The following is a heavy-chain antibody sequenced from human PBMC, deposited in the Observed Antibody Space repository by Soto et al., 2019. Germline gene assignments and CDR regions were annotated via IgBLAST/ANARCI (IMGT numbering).Heavy chain of an antibody. Sequence: ASVKVSCKASGYTFTSYAMHWVRQAPGQRLEWMGWINAGNGNTKYSQKFQGRVTITRDTSASTAYMELSSLRSEDTAVYYCARDPAQWLVPDYFDYWGQGTLVTVSS. CDR2: INAGNGNT. J-gene: IGHJ4*02. D-gene: IGHD6-19*01. CDR3: ARDPAQWLVPDYFDY. V-gene: IGHV1-3*01. CDR1: GYTFTSYA.